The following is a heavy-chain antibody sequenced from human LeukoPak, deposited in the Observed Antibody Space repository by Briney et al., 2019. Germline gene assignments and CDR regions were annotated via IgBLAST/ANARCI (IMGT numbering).Heavy chain of an antibody. Sequence: SETLSLTCGVSGGSITSTNYWTWVRQPPGKGLEWIGEVNLQGSTNYNPSLMGRVAISVDMSENHISLQLTSVTADDTDVYYCAREGGPYRPLDYSGQGTLVTVSS. CDR1: GGSITSTNY. J-gene: IGHJ4*02. V-gene: IGHV4-4*02. CDR3: AREGGPYRPLDY. CDR2: VNLQGST.